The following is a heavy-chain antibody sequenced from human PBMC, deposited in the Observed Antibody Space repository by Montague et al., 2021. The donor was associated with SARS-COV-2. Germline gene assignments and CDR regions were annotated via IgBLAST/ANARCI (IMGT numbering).Heavy chain of an antibody. J-gene: IGHJ5*02. V-gene: IGHV4-38-2*02. Sequence: SETLSLTCTVSGYSISSGYYWGWIRQPPGKGLEWIGSIYHSGSTYYNPSLKSRVTMSVDTSKNQFSLKLSSVTAADTAVYYCARERRYCCGGSCYSGWFDPWGQGTLVTVSS. CDR3: ARERRYCCGGSCYSGWFDP. CDR1: GYSISSGYY. D-gene: IGHD2-15*01. CDR2: IYHSGST.